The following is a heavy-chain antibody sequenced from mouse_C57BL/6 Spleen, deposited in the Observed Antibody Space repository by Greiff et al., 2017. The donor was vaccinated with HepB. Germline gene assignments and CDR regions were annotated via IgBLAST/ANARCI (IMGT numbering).Heavy chain of an antibody. V-gene: IGHV14-2*01. CDR2: IDPEDGET. J-gene: IGHJ3*01. CDR1: GFNIKDYY. CDR3: ASLYYDYDEAY. D-gene: IGHD2-4*01. Sequence: VQLQQSGAELVKPGASVKLSCTASGFNIKDYYMHWVKQRTEQGLEWIGRIDPEDGETKYAPKFQGKATLTADTSSNTAYLQLSSLTSEDTAVYYSASLYYDYDEAYWGQGTLVTVSA.